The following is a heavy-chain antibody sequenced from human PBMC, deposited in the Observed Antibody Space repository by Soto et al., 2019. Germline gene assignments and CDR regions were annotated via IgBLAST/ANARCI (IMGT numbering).Heavy chain of an antibody. Sequence: SVKVSCKASGGTFSSYAISWVRQAPGQGLEWMGGIIPIFGTANYAQKFQGRVTITADESTSTAYMELSSLRSEDTAVYYCARGYYDSSGAIDYWGQGTLVTVSS. J-gene: IGHJ4*02. CDR3: ARGYYDSSGAIDY. V-gene: IGHV1-69*13. D-gene: IGHD3-22*01. CDR1: GGTFSSYA. CDR2: IIPIFGTA.